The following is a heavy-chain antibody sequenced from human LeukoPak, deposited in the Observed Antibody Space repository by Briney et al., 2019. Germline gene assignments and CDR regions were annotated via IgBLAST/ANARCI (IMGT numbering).Heavy chain of an antibody. Sequence: GGSLRLFCTASGFTFGDYAMSWFRQAPGKGLEWVGFIRSKAYGGTTEYAASVKGRFTISRDDSKSIAYLQMNSLKTEDTAVYYCTRVAAYYDSSGYTNWFDPWGQGTLVTVSS. V-gene: IGHV3-49*03. CDR3: TRVAAYYDSSGYTNWFDP. CDR1: GFTFGDYA. J-gene: IGHJ5*02. D-gene: IGHD3-22*01. CDR2: IRSKAYGGTT.